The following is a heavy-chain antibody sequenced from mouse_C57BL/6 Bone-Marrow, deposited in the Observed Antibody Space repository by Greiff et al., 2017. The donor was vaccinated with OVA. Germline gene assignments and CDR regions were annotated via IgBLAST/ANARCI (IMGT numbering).Heavy chain of an antibody. CDR1: GFTFSDYY. CDR2: INYDGSST. CDR3: ARDKAGRGYYAMDY. Sequence: EVQVVESEGGLVQPGSSMKLSCTASGFTFSDYYMAWVRQVPEKGLEWVANINYDGSSTYYLDSLKSRFIISRDNAKNILYLQMSSLKSEDTATYYCARDKAGRGYYAMDYWGQGTSVTVSS. J-gene: IGHJ4*01. V-gene: IGHV5-16*01.